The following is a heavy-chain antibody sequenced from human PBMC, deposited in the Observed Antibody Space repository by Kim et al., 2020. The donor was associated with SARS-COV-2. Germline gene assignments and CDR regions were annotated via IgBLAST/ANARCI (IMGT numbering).Heavy chain of an antibody. Sequence: GGSLRLSCAASGFTFSSYEMNWVRQAPGKGLEWGSYISSGGITIYYADSVKGRFTISRDNAKNSLYLQMNSLRAEDTAAYYCARDPPYWNDGKFDYWGQGTLVTVSS. CDR3: ARDPPYWNDGKFDY. D-gene: IGHD1-1*01. J-gene: IGHJ4*02. CDR2: ISSGGITI. CDR1: GFTFSSYE. V-gene: IGHV3-48*03.